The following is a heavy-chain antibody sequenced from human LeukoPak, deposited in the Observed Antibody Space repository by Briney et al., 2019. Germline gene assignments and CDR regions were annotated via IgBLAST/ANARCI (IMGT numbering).Heavy chain of an antibody. CDR3: ARGGLYDSSGYSPFDY. J-gene: IGHJ4*02. D-gene: IGHD3-22*01. Sequence: PGGSLRLSCAGSGFTFSKFEMNWVRQAPGKGLEWVSSISSSSSYIYYADSVKGRFTISRDNTKNSLYLQMNSLRAEDTAVYYCARGGLYDSSGYSPFDYWSQGTLVTVSS. V-gene: IGHV3-21*01. CDR1: GFTFSKFE. CDR2: ISSSSSYI.